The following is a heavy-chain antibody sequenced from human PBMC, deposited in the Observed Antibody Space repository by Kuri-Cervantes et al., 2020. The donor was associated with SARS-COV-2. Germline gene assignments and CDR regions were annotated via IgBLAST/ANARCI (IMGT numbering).Heavy chain of an antibody. CDR3: ARDLGEGPTGY. CDR1: GFTVSSNY. CDR2: IYRGGST. J-gene: IGHJ4*02. D-gene: IGHD3-16*01. Sequence: GESLKISCAASGFTVSSNYMSWVRQAPGKGLEWVSVIYRGGSTYYADSVKGRFTISRDNSKNTLYLQMNSLRAEDTAVYYCARDLGEGPTGYWGQGTLVTVSS. V-gene: IGHV3-66*01.